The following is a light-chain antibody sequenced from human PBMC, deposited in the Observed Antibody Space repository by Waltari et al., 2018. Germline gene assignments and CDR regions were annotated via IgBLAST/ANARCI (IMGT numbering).Light chain of an antibody. CDR2: YKPDSGT. Sequence: QAVLTQPASLSASPGASASPTCTLRSDINVGTYKISWYQQRPGSPPQFLVKYKPDSGTQLGSGVPSRFSGSKDTSANAGILLISGLQSEDEADYYCMILYNNAVVFGGGTKVTVL. J-gene: IGLJ3*02. V-gene: IGLV5-45*01. CDR1: SDINVGTYK. CDR3: MILYNNAVV.